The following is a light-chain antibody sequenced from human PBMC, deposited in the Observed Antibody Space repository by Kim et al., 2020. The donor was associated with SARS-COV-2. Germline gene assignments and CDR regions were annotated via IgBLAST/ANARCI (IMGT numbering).Light chain of an antibody. CDR1: QDISNH. Sequence: SASVGDRVSITCQASQDISNHLNWYQQKPGKAPSLLIYDASSLETGVPSRFSGSGSGTAFTLTISSLQPEDIATYHCQQYNNLPYTFGQGTKLEI. CDR3: QQYNNLPYT. J-gene: IGKJ2*01. V-gene: IGKV1-33*01. CDR2: DAS.